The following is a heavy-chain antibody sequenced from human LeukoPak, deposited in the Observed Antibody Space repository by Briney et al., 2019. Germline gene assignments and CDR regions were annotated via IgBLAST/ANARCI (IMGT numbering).Heavy chain of an antibody. CDR3: ARAPPGGYGDFDY. Sequence: EASVKVSCKASGCTFTSYDINWVRQATGQGLEWMGWMNPNSGNTGYAQKFQGRVTMTRNTSISTAYMELSSLRSEDTAVYYCARAPPGGYGDFDYWGQGTLVTVSS. V-gene: IGHV1-8*01. J-gene: IGHJ4*02. CDR2: MNPNSGNT. D-gene: IGHD3-10*01. CDR1: GCTFTSYD.